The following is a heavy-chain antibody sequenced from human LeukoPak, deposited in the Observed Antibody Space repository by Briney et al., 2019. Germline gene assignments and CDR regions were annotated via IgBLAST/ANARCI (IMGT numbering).Heavy chain of an antibody. CDR2: IYTSGST. CDR3: ARIVVVPASYAFDI. V-gene: IGHV4-4*07. J-gene: IGHJ3*02. Sequence: SETLSLTCTVSGGSISSYYWSWIRQPAGKGLEWIGRIYTSGSTNYNPSPKSRVTISVDTSKNQFSLKLTSVTAADTAVYYCARIVVVPASYAFDIWGQGTMVTVSS. D-gene: IGHD2-2*01. CDR1: GGSISSYY.